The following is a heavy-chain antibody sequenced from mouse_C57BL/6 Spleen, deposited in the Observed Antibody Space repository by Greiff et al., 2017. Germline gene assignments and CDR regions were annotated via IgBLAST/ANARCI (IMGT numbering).Heavy chain of an antibody. J-gene: IGHJ4*01. V-gene: IGHV2-9*01. D-gene: IGHD1-1*01. Sequence: VQGVESGPGLVAPSQSLSITCTVSGFSLTSYGVDWVRQPPGKGLEWLGVIWGGGSTNYNSALMSRLSISQDNSKSQVFLNMNSLQTDDTAMYYGAKHEDYGSSYVGAMDYWGQGTSVTVSS. CDR1: GFSLTSYG. CDR2: IWGGGST. CDR3: AKHEDYGSSYVGAMDY.